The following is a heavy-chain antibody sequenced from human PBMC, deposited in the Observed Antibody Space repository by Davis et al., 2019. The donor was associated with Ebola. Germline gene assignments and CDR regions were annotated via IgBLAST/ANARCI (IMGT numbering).Heavy chain of an antibody. CDR3: AKDQHPPGGNSINYFDY. CDR2: VTDSGETT. D-gene: IGHD4-23*01. V-gene: IGHV3-23*01. Sequence: GESLKISCAASGFTFSNYAMSWVRQPPGKGLEWVSGVTDSGETTFYTESVKGRFTISRDNSRNTLYLQMSSLRPEDTAVYYCAKDQHPPGGNSINYFDYWGQGILVTVST. CDR1: GFTFSNYA. J-gene: IGHJ4*02.